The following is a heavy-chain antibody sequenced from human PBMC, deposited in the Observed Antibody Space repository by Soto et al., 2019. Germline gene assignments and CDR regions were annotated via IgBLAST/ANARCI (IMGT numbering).Heavy chain of an antibody. CDR1: GFPFSHYW. D-gene: IGHD3-16*01. V-gene: IGHV3-74*01. CDR3: TSDTFGLRDT. Sequence: GESLKISCAASGFPFSHYWMHWVRQTPGKGLVWVSRINPAGTITNYADSVEGRFTISRDNADSALFLQMNSLSAEDTAIYYCTSDTFGLRDTWGQGTLVTSPQ. J-gene: IGHJ5*02. CDR2: INPAGTIT.